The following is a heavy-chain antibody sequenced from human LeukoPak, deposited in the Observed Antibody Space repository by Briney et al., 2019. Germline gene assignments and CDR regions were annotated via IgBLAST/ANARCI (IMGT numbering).Heavy chain of an antibody. V-gene: IGHV4-61*01. CDR2: IYYSGST. Sequence: PSQSLSLTCPVYGGSVSSGSYYWSWIRQPRGRGWEWFVYIYYSGSTNYNPSLKRRVTISVDTSKHQFSLKLSSVTAADTAVYYCAIGISSGLSRAVGYWGQGTLVTVSS. CDR1: GGSVSSGSYY. D-gene: IGHD6-19*01. J-gene: IGHJ4*02. CDR3: AIGISSGLSRAVGY.